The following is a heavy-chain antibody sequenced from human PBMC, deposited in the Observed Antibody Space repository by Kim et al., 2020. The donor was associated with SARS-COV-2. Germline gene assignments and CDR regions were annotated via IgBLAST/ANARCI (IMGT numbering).Heavy chain of an antibody. V-gene: IGHV3-33*08. CDR1: GFTFSSYG. Sequence: GGSLRLSCAASGFTFSSYGMHWVRQAPGKGLEWVAVIWYDGSNKYYADSVKGRFTISRDNSKNTLYLQMNSLRAEDTAVYYCARVEIAYCGGDCYSEYFQHWGHGTLVTVSS. D-gene: IGHD2-21*02. J-gene: IGHJ1*01. CDR2: IWYDGSNK. CDR3: ARVEIAYCGGDCYSEYFQH.